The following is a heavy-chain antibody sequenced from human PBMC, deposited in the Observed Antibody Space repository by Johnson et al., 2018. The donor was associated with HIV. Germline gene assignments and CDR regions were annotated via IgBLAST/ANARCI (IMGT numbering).Heavy chain of an antibody. CDR3: ARGAVSGYVSVDAFHI. D-gene: IGHD5-12*01. CDR1: GFTFNSYA. CDR2: ISYDGSNT. V-gene: IGHV3-30*04. Sequence: QIQLVESGGGVVQPARSLRLSCAASGFTFNSYAMHWVRQAPGKGLEWVTLISYDGSNTYYADSVKGRFTISRDNSKNTLYLQMSSLRPEDTALYYCARGAVSGYVSVDAFHIWGQGTRVTVSS. J-gene: IGHJ3*02.